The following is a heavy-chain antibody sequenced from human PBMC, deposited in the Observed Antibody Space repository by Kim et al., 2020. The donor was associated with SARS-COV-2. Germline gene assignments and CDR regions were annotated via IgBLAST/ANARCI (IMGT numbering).Heavy chain of an antibody. CDR3: TTVSSGWYVDGMDV. Sequence: APVKGRFTISRDDSKNTLYLQMNSLKPEDTAVYYCTTVSSGWYVDGMDVWGQGTTVTVSS. D-gene: IGHD6-19*01. J-gene: IGHJ6*02. V-gene: IGHV3-15*01.